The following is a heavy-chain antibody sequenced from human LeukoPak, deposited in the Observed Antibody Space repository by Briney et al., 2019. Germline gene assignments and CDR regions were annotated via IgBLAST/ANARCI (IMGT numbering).Heavy chain of an antibody. J-gene: IGHJ3*02. CDR2: ISSSGSTI. Sequence: PGGSLRLSCAASRFTFSDYYMSWIRQAPGKGLEWVSYISSSGSTIYYADSVKGRFTISRDNAKNSLYLQMNSLRAEDTAVYYCARDPITMVRGVIGEVAFDIWGQGTMVTVSS. V-gene: IGHV3-11*01. CDR3: ARDPITMVRGVIGEVAFDI. CDR1: RFTFSDYY. D-gene: IGHD3-10*01.